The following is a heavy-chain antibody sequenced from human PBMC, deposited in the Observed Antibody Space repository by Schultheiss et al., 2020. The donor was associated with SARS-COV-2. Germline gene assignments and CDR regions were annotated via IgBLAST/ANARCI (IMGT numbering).Heavy chain of an antibody. CDR1: GFTFSSYA. V-gene: IGHV3-30*07. CDR2: ISYDGSNK. D-gene: IGHD1-26*01. CDR3: ARVGATDAFDI. Sequence: GGSLRLSCAASGFTFSSYAMHWVRQAPGKGLEWVAVISYDGSNKYYADSVKGRFTISRDNSKNTLYLQMNSLRAEDTAVYYCARVGATDAFDIWGQGTMVTVSS. J-gene: IGHJ3*02.